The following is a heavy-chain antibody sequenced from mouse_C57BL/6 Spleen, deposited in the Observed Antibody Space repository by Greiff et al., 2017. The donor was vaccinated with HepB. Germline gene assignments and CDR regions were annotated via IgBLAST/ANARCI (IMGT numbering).Heavy chain of an antibody. CDR1: GYTFTSYW. J-gene: IGHJ4*01. V-gene: IGHV1-69*01. Sequence: QVQLQQPGAELVMPGASVKLSCKASGYTFTSYWMHWVKQRPGQGLEWIGEIDPSDSYTNYNQKFKGKSTLTVDKSSSTAYMQLSSLTSEDSAVYYCARCPNPYAMDYWGQGTSVTVSS. CDR3: ARCPNPYAMDY. CDR2: IDPSDSYT.